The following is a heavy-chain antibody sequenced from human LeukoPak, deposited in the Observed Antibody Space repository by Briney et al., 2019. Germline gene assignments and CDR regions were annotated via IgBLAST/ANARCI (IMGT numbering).Heavy chain of an antibody. V-gene: IGHV5-51*01. D-gene: IGHD5-24*01. CDR2: IYPGESDT. CDR3: ASRKKGMATAGFDY. Sequence: GESLKLSCQGSGYSFTSYWSGWVRQAPGKGLEWMGIIYPGESDTRYSPSFQGQVTISAEKSISTAYLQWSSLKASDTALYYCASRKKGMATAGFDYWGQGTLVTVSS. CDR1: GYSFTSYW. J-gene: IGHJ4*02.